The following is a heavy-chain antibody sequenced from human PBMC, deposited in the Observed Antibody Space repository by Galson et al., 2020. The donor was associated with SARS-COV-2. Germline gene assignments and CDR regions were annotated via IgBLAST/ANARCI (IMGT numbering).Heavy chain of an antibody. V-gene: IGHV3-21*01. J-gene: IGHJ6*02. CDR3: ARDEGIRGYNYGRLYYGMDD. CDR1: GFPFSTYS. Sequence: NSGGSLRLSCAASGFPFSTYSMNWVRLAPGKGLEWVSSISTSSSYTYYVDSVKGRFSISRDNPRNSLYLQMNSLRAEDTAVYYCARDEGIRGYNYGRLYYGMDDWGQGATFTVSS. CDR2: ISTSSSYT. D-gene: IGHD5-18*01.